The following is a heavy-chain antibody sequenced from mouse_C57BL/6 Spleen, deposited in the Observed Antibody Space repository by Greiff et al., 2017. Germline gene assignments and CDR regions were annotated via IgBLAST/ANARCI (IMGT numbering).Heavy chain of an antibody. Sequence: VQLQQPGAELVKPGASVKLSCKASGYTFTSYWMHWVKQRHGRGLEWIGRIDPNSGGTKYNEKFKSKATLTVDKPSSTAYMQLSSLTSEDSAFYYCARPYYSNFYSAWFAYWGQGTLVTVSA. D-gene: IGHD2-5*01. CDR2: IDPNSGGT. CDR1: GYTFTSYW. CDR3: ARPYYSNFYSAWFAY. J-gene: IGHJ3*01. V-gene: IGHV1-72*01.